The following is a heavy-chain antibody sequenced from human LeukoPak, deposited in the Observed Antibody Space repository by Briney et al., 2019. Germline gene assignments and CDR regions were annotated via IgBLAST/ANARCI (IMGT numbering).Heavy chain of an antibody. J-gene: IGHJ4*02. D-gene: IGHD2-15*01. CDR3: NSWDCSSGSCYTNMNFDH. CDR2: INPDKGAT. V-gene: IGHV1-2*02. CDR1: GYTSDGYY. Sequence: ASVKVSCKASGYTSDGYYIHGVRRTPAQGLKWLGWINPDKGATKTAQKFRDRVIMTTDKSLATAYMDVTNLTSDDTAAYTRNSWDCSSGSCYTNMNFDHWGQGSLVTVSS.